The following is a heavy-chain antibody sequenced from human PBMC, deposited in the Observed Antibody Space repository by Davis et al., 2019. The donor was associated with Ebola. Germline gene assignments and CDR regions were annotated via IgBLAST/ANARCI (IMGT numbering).Heavy chain of an antibody. V-gene: IGHV3-30*02. J-gene: IGHJ6*02. CDR1: GFTFSSYG. CDR3: AKGSGHYYYYGMDV. CDR2: IWYDGSNK. D-gene: IGHD1-14*01. Sequence: PGGSLRLSCAASGFTFSSYGMHWVRQAPGKGLEWVAVIWYDGSNKYYADSVKGRFTISRDNSKNTLYLQMNSLRAEDTAVYYCAKGSGHYYYYGMDVWGQGTTVTVSS.